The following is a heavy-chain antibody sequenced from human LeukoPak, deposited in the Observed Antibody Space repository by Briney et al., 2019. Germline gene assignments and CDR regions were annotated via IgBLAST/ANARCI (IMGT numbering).Heavy chain of an antibody. D-gene: IGHD3-3*01. CDR3: AKDQAYYDFWSGYSIGY. J-gene: IGHJ4*02. Sequence: GGSLRLSCAASGFTFSSYAMSWVRQAPGKGLEWVSAISGSGGSTYYADSVKGRFTISRDNSKNTLYLQMNSLRAEDTAVYYCAKDQAYYDFWSGYSIGYRGQGTLVTVSS. CDR1: GFTFSSYA. V-gene: IGHV3-23*01. CDR2: ISGSGGST.